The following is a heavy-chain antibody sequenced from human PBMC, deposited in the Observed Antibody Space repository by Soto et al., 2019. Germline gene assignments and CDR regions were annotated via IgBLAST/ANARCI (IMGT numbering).Heavy chain of an antibody. D-gene: IGHD2-15*01. Sequence: SETLSLTCAVYGGSFSGYYWSWIRQPPGKGLEWIGEINHSGSTNYNPSLKSRVTISVDTSKNQFSLKLSSVTAADTAVYYCGRYSGYDSRTYCSGGSCYLIDYWGQGTLVTVSS. V-gene: IGHV4-34*01. CDR1: GGSFSGYY. J-gene: IGHJ4*02. CDR3: GRYSGYDSRTYCSGGSCYLIDY. CDR2: INHSGST.